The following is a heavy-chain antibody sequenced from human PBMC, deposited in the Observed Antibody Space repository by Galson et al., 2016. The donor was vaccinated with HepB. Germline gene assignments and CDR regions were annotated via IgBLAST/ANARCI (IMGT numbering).Heavy chain of an antibody. D-gene: IGHD6-19*01. V-gene: IGHV3-53*01. Sequence: SLRLSCAASGFTVSSTFMTWVRQAPGKGLEWVSVIYSGDSINYADSVKGRFTISRDNSKNTLCLQMNSLRVEDTAVYYCARGKAVTGSDPLDPWGQGTLVTVSS. CDR2: IYSGDSI. CDR3: ARGKAVTGSDPLDP. J-gene: IGHJ5*02. CDR1: GFTVSSTF.